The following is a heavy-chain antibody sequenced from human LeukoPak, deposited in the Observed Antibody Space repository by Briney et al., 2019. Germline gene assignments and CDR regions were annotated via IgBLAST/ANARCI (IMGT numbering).Heavy chain of an antibody. CDR2: ISGSGGST. J-gene: IGHJ4*02. CDR1: GFTFSSYA. D-gene: IGHD3-9*01. CDR3: ARLEDYDILTGFDY. V-gene: IGHV3-23*01. Sequence: GGSLRLSCAASGFTFSSYAMSWVRQAPGKGLEWVSAISGSGGSTYYADSVKGRFTISRDNAKNSLYLQMNSLRAEDTALYYCARLEDYDILTGFDYWGQGTLVTVSS.